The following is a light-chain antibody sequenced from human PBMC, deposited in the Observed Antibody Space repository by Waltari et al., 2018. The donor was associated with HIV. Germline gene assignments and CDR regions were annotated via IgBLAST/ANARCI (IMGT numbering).Light chain of an antibody. V-gene: IGKV3-20*01. CDR2: GAS. J-gene: IGKJ4*01. CDR3: QQYGSSPPVT. Sequence: EIVLTQSPGTLSSPGERATLSCRASQSVSSSYLAWYQQKPGQAPRRLIYGASSRATGIPDRLSDSGSGRDFTLTISRLEPEDFAVYYCQQYGSSPPVTFGGGTKVESK. CDR1: QSVSSSY.